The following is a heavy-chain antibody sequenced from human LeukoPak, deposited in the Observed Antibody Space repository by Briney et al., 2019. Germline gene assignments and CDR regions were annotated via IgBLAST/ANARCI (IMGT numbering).Heavy chain of an antibody. CDR2: IRYDGNNK. CDR1: GFTFSSYG. V-gene: IGHV3-30*02. Sequence: PGGSLRLSCAASGFTFSSYGIHWVRQAPGKGLEWVAFIRYDGNNKYYVDSLKGRFIISSDNSKNMLYLQMNSLRDEDTAVYYCAKGGDGEYYYHMDVWGKGTTVTVSS. D-gene: IGHD4-17*01. J-gene: IGHJ6*03. CDR3: AKGGDGEYYYHMDV.